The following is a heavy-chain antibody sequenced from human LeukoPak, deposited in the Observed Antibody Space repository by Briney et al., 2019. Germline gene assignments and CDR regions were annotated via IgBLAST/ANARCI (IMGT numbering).Heavy chain of an antibody. V-gene: IGHV3-48*04. CDR3: ARDGTTYYDFWSGYTPSNAFDY. Sequence: PGGSLRLSCAASGFSFSSYSMNWVRQAPGKGLEWISYISSSSTNIYYADSVKGRFTISRDNAKNSLYLQMNSLRAEDTAVYYCARDGTTYYDFWSGYTPSNAFDYWGQGTLVTVSS. D-gene: IGHD3-3*01. CDR1: GFSFSSYS. CDR2: ISSSSTNI. J-gene: IGHJ4*02.